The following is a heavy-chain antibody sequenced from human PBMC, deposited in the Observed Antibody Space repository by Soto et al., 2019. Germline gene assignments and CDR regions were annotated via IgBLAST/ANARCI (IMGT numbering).Heavy chain of an antibody. Sequence: GASLKVCCKASGYTFTGCYMHWVRQAPVQGLEWMGWINPNSGGTNYAQKFQGWVTMTRDTSISTAYMELSRLRSDDTAVYYCAREPRRWELPRGWFDPWGQGTLVTVSS. D-gene: IGHD1-26*01. V-gene: IGHV1-2*04. CDR3: AREPRRWELPRGWFDP. CDR2: INPNSGGT. CDR1: GYTFTGCY. J-gene: IGHJ5*02.